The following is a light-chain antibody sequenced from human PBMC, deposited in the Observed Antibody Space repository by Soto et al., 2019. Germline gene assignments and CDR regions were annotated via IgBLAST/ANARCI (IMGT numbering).Light chain of an antibody. J-gene: IGKJ2*01. V-gene: IGKV3-20*01. CDR1: QSVDSNY. CDR2: GAS. Sequence: EIVLTQSPGILSLSPGERATLSCRASQSVDSNYLAWYQQRPGQAPRLLTHGASSRATGIPDRFSGSGSGTDFTLTISGLEPEDFAVYCCQHYGLSWYTFGQGTKLEIK. CDR3: QHYGLSWYT.